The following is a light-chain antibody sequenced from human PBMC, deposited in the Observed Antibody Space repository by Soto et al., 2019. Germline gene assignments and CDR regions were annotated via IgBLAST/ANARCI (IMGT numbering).Light chain of an antibody. CDR2: EVS. Sequence: QSALTQPASVSGSPGQSISISCTGTSSDVGVSNYVSWYQQHPGKAPKLIIYEVSNRPSCVSNRFSGSKSGNTASLTISGLQAEDEADYYCNSYTSGRTLYVFGTGTKLTVL. CDR3: NSYTSGRTLYV. J-gene: IGLJ1*01. CDR1: SSDVGVSNY. V-gene: IGLV2-14*01.